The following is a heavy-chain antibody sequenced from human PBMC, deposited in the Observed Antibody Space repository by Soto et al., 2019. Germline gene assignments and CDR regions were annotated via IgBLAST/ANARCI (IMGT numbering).Heavy chain of an antibody. CDR1: GGSIRESGLY. CDR2: IFFSGRT. J-gene: IGHJ6*03. V-gene: IGHV4-39*02. CDR3: VRALMDV. Sequence: QMQLQESGPGLVKTSETLSLTCTVSGGSIRESGLYWGWIRQSPGKGLEWIGSIFFSGRTHYNPSLKSRVSIAIDASKNHFSLNVISVTAADTRVYYCVRALMDVWGKGTTVTVSS.